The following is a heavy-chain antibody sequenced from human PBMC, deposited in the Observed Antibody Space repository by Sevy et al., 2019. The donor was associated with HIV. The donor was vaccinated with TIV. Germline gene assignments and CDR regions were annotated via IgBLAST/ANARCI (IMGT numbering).Heavy chain of an antibody. Sequence: GGSLRLSCAASGFTFSDYYMSWIRQAPGKGLEWVSYISSSGSTIYYADSVKGRFTISRDNAKNSLYLQMNSLRAEDTAVYDCARGGGGAIWFGELLRHYYYGMDVWGQGTTVTVSS. J-gene: IGHJ6*02. V-gene: IGHV3-11*01. CDR2: ISSSGSTI. CDR3: ARGGGGAIWFGELLRHYYYGMDV. CDR1: GFTFSDYY. D-gene: IGHD3-10*01.